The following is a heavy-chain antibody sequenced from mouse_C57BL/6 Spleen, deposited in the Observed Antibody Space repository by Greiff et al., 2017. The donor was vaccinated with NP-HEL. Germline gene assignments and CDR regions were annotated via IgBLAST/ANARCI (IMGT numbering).Heavy chain of an antibody. J-gene: IGHJ2*01. D-gene: IGHD1-1*01. Sequence: VQLQQSGAELVKPGASVKLSCKASGYTFTSYWMQWVKQRPGQGLEWIGEIDPSDSYTNYNQKFKGKATLTVDTSSSQAYMQLSSLTSEDSAVYYCARWNYYGSSSFDYWGQCTTLTVSS. CDR3: ARWNYYGSSSFDY. CDR1: GYTFTSYW. CDR2: IDPSDSYT. V-gene: IGHV1-50*01.